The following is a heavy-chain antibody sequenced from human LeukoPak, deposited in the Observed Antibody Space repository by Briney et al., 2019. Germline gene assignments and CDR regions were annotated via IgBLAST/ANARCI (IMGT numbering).Heavy chain of an antibody. CDR2: ISGSGGST. CDR3: AKETNQAVAGALDY. Sequence: GGSLRLSCGASGYTFSRYAMSSVSQAQGKGLEWVSAISGSGGSTDYADSVKGGLTISRDNSKNTLYLQMNCLRAEDTAVYYCAKETNQAVAGALDYWGQGTLVTVSS. CDR1: GYTFSRYA. V-gene: IGHV3-23*01. D-gene: IGHD6-19*01. J-gene: IGHJ4*02.